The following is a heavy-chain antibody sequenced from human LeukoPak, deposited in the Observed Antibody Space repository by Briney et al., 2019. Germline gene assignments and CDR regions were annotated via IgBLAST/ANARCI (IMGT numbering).Heavy chain of an antibody. V-gene: IGHV3-21*01. CDR3: ARDTSGSYTITYFDS. Sequence: GRSLRLSCAASGFTFSSYGMHWVRQAPGKGLEWVSYIDNTSGYIYYADSVKGRFTISRDNARNSLYLQMNNLSAEDTAVYYCARDTSGSYTITYFDSWGQGALVTVSS. D-gene: IGHD3-10*01. CDR2: IDNTSGYI. J-gene: IGHJ4*02. CDR1: GFTFSSYG.